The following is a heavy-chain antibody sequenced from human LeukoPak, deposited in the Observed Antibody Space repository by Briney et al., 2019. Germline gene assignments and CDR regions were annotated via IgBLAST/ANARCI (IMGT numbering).Heavy chain of an antibody. CDR1: GLTFSSCF. J-gene: IGHJ4*02. V-gene: IGHV3-7*03. CDR2: IKPDGSEK. D-gene: IGHD4-11*01. CDR3: ARGSEGYSNPSHFDY. Sequence: PGGSLRLSCAASGLTFSSCFMTWVRRTPGKGLEWVANIKPDGSEKYYMDSVKGRFTISRDNAKNSLYLQMNSLRAEDTALYHCARGSEGYSNPSHFDYWGQGTLVTVSS.